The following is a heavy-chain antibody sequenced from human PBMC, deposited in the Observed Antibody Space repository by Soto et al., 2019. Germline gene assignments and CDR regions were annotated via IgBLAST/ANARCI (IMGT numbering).Heavy chain of an antibody. CDR1: GYTLGAIY. CDR3: ARDKAYVGYDY. CDR2: VTPLDGET. Sequence: QVQLVQSGAEVKKPGASVKVSCKASGYTLGAIYMHWLRQAPGQGLEWMGYVTPLDGETLYALKFQGRVSMTRDTAVSTVYMELTGLKSDDTAVYFCARDKAYVGYDYWGQGTLVTVSS. V-gene: IGHV1-2*02. D-gene: IGHD5-12*01. J-gene: IGHJ4*02.